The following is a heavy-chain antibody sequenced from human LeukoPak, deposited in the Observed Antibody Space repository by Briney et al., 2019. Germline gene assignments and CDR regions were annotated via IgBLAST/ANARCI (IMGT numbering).Heavy chain of an antibody. CDR2: INPNSGGT. V-gene: IGHV1-2*02. CDR3: ARDVGIAAAGTEMVGY. CDR1: GYTFTGYY. Sequence: GASVKVSCKASGYTFTGYYMHWVRQAPGQGLEWMGWINPNSGGTNYAQKFQGRVTMTRDTSISTAYMELSRLRSDDTAVYYCARDVGIAAAGTEMVGYWGQGTLVTVSS. D-gene: IGHD6-13*01. J-gene: IGHJ4*02.